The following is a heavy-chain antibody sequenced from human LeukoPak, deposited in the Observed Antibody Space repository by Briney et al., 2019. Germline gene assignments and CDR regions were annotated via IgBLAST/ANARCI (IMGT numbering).Heavy chain of an antibody. J-gene: IGHJ5*02. Sequence: SETLSLTCAVSGGSIISSAYSWGWIRQLPGKGLEWIGSIHYSGSTYYKPSLKSRVTISVDTSKNQFSLKLTSVTAADTAVYYCARDVGSWGIDWFDPWGQGTLVTVSS. CDR2: IHYSGST. CDR3: ARDVGSWGIDWFDP. V-gene: IGHV4-39*07. D-gene: IGHD3-16*01. CDR1: GGSIISSAYS.